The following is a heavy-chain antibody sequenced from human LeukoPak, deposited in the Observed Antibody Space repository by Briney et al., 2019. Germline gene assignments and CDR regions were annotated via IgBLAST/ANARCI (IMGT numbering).Heavy chain of an antibody. Sequence: SQTLSLTCTVSGGSISSGSYYWSWIRQPAGKGLEWIGRIYTSGSTNYNPSLRSRVTISVDTSKNQFSLKLSSVTAADTAVYYCARGSGSSSWYYFDYWGQGTLVIDST. CDR1: GGSISSGSYY. V-gene: IGHV4-61*02. J-gene: IGHJ4*02. CDR2: IYTSGST. CDR3: ARGSGSSSWYYFDY. D-gene: IGHD6-13*01.